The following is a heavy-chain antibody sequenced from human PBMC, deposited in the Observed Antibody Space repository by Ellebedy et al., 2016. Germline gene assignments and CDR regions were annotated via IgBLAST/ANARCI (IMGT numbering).Heavy chain of an antibody. J-gene: IGHJ4*02. D-gene: IGHD5-12*01. Sequence: GESLKISXAASGFVFSRYGMNWVRQAPGKGLEWVSSISSSGAYMYYADSLGGRFTISRDNAKNLLFLQMNSLTAEDTAVYYCARDQGVDLVATYLLDSWGQGTRVTVSS. CDR2: ISSSGAYM. V-gene: IGHV3-21*01. CDR3: ARDQGVDLVATYLLDS. CDR1: GFVFSRYG.